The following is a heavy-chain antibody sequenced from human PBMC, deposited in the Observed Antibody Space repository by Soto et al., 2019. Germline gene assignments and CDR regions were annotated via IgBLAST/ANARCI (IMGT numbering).Heavy chain of an antibody. J-gene: IGHJ1*01. V-gene: IGHV4-30-4*01. CDR3: ARDGESYYYGSGSYYKYFQH. CDR1: GGSISSGDYY. D-gene: IGHD3-10*01. CDR2: IYYSGST. Sequence: SETLSLTCTVSGGSISSGDYYWSWIRQPPGKGLEWIGYIYYSGSTYYNPSLKSRVTISVDTSKNQFSLKLSSVTAADTAVYYCARDGESYYYGSGSYYKYFQHWGQGTLVTVSS.